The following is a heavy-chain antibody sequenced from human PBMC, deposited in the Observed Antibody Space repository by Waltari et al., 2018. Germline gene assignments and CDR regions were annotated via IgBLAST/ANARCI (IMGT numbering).Heavy chain of an antibody. Sequence: EVQLVESGGGLVQPGGSLRLSCAASGFTFNTYWMKWIRQAPGEGLELVANISPVGSQKFYVDSVNGRFTVSRDNAQNSLYLQMNNLRADDTAVYYCTTLASVESVDYWGQGTLVTVSS. V-gene: IGHV3-7*01. CDR2: ISPVGSQK. J-gene: IGHJ4*02. CDR3: TTLASVESVDY. CDR1: GFTFNTYW. D-gene: IGHD1-1*01.